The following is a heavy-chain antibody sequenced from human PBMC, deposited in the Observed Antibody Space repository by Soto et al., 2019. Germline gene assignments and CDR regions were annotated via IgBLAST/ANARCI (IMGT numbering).Heavy chain of an antibody. CDR3: ARVRLRAARQRSWFDP. V-gene: IGHV1-69*13. CDR1: GGTFSSYA. D-gene: IGHD1-1*01. J-gene: IGHJ5*02. CDR2: IIPIFGTA. Sequence: SVKVSCKASGGTFSSYAISWVRQAPGQGLEWMGGIIPIFGTANYAQKFQGRVTITADESTSTAYMELSSLRSEDTAVYYCARVRLRAARQRSWFDPWGQGTLVTVSS.